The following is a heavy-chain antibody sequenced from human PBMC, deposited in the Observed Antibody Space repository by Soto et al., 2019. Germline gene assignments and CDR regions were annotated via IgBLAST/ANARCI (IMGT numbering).Heavy chain of an antibody. V-gene: IGHV4-59*01. Sequence: SETLSLTCTVSGGSISSYYWSWIRQPPGKGLEWIGYIYYSGSTNYNPSLKSRVTISVDTSKNQFSLKLSSVTAADTAVYYCAGSNYDFWSGRTRNWFDPWGQGTLVTVSS. D-gene: IGHD3-3*01. CDR1: GGSISSYY. CDR3: AGSNYDFWSGRTRNWFDP. J-gene: IGHJ5*02. CDR2: IYYSGST.